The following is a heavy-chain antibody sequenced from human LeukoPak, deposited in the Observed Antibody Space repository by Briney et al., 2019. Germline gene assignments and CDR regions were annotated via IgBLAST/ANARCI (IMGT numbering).Heavy chain of an antibody. CDR2: INHSGST. Sequence: SETLSLTCTVSGYSISSGYYWGWIRQPPGKGLEWIGEINHSGSTNYNPSLKSRVTISVDTSKNQFSLKLSSVTAADTAVYYCARLIGATTDDYWGQGTLVTVSS. CDR1: GYSISSGYY. D-gene: IGHD1-26*01. J-gene: IGHJ4*02. V-gene: IGHV4-38-2*02. CDR3: ARLIGATTDDY.